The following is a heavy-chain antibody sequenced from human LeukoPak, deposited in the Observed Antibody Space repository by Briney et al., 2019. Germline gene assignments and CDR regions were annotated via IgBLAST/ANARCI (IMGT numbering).Heavy chain of an antibody. CDR1: GYTFTSYG. D-gene: IGHD3-3*01. V-gene: IGHV1-18*01. J-gene: IGHJ4*02. CDR2: ISSYNGNT. Sequence: ASVTVSCKASGYTFTSYGISGGRQAPGEGGEGMGWISSYNGNTDYAQKLQGRVTMTTDTSTSTAYMELRSLRSDDTAVYYCARVALTIFGVAHFDYWRQGTLVTVSS. CDR3: ARVALTIFGVAHFDY.